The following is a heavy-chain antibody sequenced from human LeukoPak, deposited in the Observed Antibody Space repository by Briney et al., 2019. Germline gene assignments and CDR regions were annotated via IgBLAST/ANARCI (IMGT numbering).Heavy chain of an antibody. V-gene: IGHV1-69*01. CDR3: ATSGYSSSWSHGNDY. J-gene: IGHJ4*02. CDR1: GGTFSSYA. Sequence: GASVKVSCKASGGTFSSYAISWVRQAPGQGLEWMGGIIPIFGTANYAQKFQGRVTITADESTSTAYMELSSLRSEDTAVYYCATSGYSSSWSHGNDYWGQGTLVTVSS. D-gene: IGHD6-13*01. CDR2: IIPIFGTA.